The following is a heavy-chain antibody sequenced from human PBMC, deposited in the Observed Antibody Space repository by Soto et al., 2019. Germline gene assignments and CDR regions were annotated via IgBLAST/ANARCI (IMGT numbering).Heavy chain of an antibody. CDR3: ARGTRATQYYFYFYGMDV. J-gene: IGHJ6*02. D-gene: IGHD3-10*01. V-gene: IGHV4-59*01. CDR2: ISHSGTT. Sequence: SETLSLTCTVSGGSINSYYWSWIRQPPGKGLEWIGYISHSGTTSYNPSLKSRLTISLNTSKNQFSLELRSVSAADTAIYYCARGTRATQYYFYFYGMDVWGQGTTVTVSS. CDR1: GGSINSYY.